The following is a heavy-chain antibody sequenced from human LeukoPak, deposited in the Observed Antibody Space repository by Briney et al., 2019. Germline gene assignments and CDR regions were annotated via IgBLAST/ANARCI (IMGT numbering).Heavy chain of an antibody. D-gene: IGHD2-8*02. V-gene: IGHV3-48*03. CDR1: GSTFSSSE. J-gene: IGHJ4*02. CDR3: ASPTGVYGPGGY. CDR2: ISSSGRAI. Sequence: GGSLTLSCAASGSTFSSSEMNWVRQAPGKGLEWVSYISSSGRAIYYADSVKGRFIISRDDAKNSLFLQMNRLRAEDTAIYYCASPTGVYGPGGYWGQGTLVTVSS.